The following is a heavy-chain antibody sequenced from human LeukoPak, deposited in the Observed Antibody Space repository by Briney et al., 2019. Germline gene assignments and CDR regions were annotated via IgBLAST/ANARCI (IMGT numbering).Heavy chain of an antibody. J-gene: IGHJ4*02. CDR2: IYYSGST. D-gene: IGHD1-26*01. Sequence: SETLSLTCTVSGGSISSYYWSWIRQPPGKGLEWIGYIYYSGSTNYNPSLKSRVTISVDTSKNQFSLKLSSVTAADTAVYYCARDLPRIVGATPYFDYWGQGTLVTVSS. CDR1: GGSISSYY. V-gene: IGHV4-59*12. CDR3: ARDLPRIVGATPYFDY.